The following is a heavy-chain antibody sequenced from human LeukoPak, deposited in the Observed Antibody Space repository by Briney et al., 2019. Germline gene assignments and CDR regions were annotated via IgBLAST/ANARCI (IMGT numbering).Heavy chain of an antibody. CDR1: GFTFSGSA. CDR2: IRSKANSYAT. CDR3: TQRTDFWSGYARSSDY. J-gene: IGHJ4*02. Sequence: GGSLRLSCAASGFTFSGSAMNWVRRASGEGLEWVGRIRSKANSYATAYAASVKGRFTISRDDSKNTAYLQMNSLKTEDTAVYYCTQRTDFWSGYARSSDYWGQGTLVTVSS. V-gene: IGHV3-73*01. D-gene: IGHD3-3*01.